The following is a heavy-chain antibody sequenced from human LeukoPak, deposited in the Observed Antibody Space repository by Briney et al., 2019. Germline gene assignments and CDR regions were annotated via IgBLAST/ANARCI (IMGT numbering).Heavy chain of an antibody. Sequence: ASVKVSCKASGYTFTSYYMHWVRQAPGQGLEWMGIINPSGGSTSYAQKFQGRVTMTTDTSTSTAYMELRSLRSDDTAVYYCARWVVVVPMTNWFDPWGQGTLVTVSS. CDR1: GYTFTSYY. CDR2: INPSGGST. V-gene: IGHV1-46*01. D-gene: IGHD3-22*01. CDR3: ARWVVVVPMTNWFDP. J-gene: IGHJ5*02.